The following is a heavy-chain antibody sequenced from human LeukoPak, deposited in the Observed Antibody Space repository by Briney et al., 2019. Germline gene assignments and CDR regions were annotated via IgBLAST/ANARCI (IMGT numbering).Heavy chain of an antibody. J-gene: IGHJ4*02. CDR3: ARSSNTIRDGYNFGFDY. V-gene: IGHV4-39*07. D-gene: IGHD5-24*01. CDR1: GGSISSSSYY. CDR2: IYYSGST. Sequence: SETLSLTCTVSGGSISSSSYYWGWIRQPPGKGLEWIGSIYYSGSTYYNPSLKSRVTISVDTSKNQFSLKLSSVTAADTAVYYCARSSNTIRDGYNFGFDYWGQGTLVTVSS.